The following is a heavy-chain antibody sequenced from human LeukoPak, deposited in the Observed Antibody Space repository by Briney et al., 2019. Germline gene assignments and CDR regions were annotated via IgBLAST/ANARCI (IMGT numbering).Heavy chain of an antibody. V-gene: IGHV3-23*01. CDR2: VSGSGGST. D-gene: IGHD2-2*01. CDR1: GFTFSSYA. Sequence: GGSLRLSCAASGFTFSSYAMSWVRQAPGKGLEWVSAVSGSGGSTYYADSVKGRFTISRDNSKNTLYLQMNSLRAEDTAVYYCAKRGRSSTSRLNWFDPWGRGTLVTVSS. CDR3: AKRGRSSTSRLNWFDP. J-gene: IGHJ5*02.